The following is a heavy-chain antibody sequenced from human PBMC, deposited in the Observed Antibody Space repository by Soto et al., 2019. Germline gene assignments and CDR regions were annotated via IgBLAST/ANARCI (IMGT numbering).Heavy chain of an antibody. CDR1: GGSISSSSYY. CDR2: INYSGST. V-gene: IGHV4-39*01. D-gene: IGHD3-10*01. Sequence: QLQLQESGPGLVKPSETLSLTCTVSGGSISSSSYYWGWIRQPPGKGLEWIGSINYSGSTYYNPSLKSRVTISVDTSKNKFSLKLSSVTAADTAVYYCARSPLINYGAEPFDYWGQGTLVTVSS. J-gene: IGHJ4*02. CDR3: ARSPLINYGAEPFDY.